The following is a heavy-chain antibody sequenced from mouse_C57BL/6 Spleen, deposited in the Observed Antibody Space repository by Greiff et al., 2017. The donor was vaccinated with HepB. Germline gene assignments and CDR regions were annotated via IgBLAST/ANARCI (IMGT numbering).Heavy chain of an antibody. J-gene: IGHJ3*01. CDR2: IDPSDSYT. CDR1: GYTFTSYW. CDR3: ARPSGGLAY. Sequence: VQLQHPGAELVKPGASVKLSCKASGYTFTSYWMQWVKQRPGQGLEWIGEIDPSDSYTNYNQKFKGKATLTVDTSSSTAYMQLSSLTSEDSAVYYCARPSGGLAYWGQGTLVTVSA. D-gene: IGHD6-1*01. V-gene: IGHV1-50*01.